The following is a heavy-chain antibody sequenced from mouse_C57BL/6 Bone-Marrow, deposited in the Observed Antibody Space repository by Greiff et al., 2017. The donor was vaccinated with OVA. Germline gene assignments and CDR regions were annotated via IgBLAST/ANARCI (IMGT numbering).Heavy chain of an antibody. Sequence: QVQLKESGAELVRPGTSVKMSCKASGYTFTNYWIGWAKQRPGHGLEWIGDIYPGGGYTNYNEKIKGKATLTADKSSSTAVMQFISLTSEDSAIYYCSRSIYYGSSYAMDYWGQGTSVTVSS. CDR2: IYPGGGYT. J-gene: IGHJ4*01. V-gene: IGHV1-63*01. D-gene: IGHD1-1*01. CDR3: SRSIYYGSSYAMDY. CDR1: GYTFTNYW.